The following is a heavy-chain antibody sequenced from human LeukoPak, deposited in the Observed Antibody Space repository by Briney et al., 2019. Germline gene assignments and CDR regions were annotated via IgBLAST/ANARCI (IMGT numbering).Heavy chain of an antibody. CDR3: AREGRPSTYHLDY. J-gene: IGHJ4*02. V-gene: IGHV4-34*04. CDR1: GGSCSGYY. D-gene: IGHD4-11*01. CDR2: INHNGGT. Sequence: KSSETLSLTCAVYGGSCSGYYWSWLRQPPGKGREWIGEINHNGGTNNNPSHMSRGNITVETSKNQISLKLRSVTAADTAVYYCAREGRPSTYHLDYWGQGTLVTVSS.